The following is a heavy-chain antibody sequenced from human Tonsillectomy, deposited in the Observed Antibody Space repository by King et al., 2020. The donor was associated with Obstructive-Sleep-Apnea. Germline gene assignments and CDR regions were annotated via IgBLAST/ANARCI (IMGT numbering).Heavy chain of an antibody. D-gene: IGHD1-1*01. CDR3: AHRRNDPYNYYGMDV. V-gene: IGHV2-5*02. J-gene: IGHJ6*02. Sequence: TLKESGPTLVRPTQTLTLTCTISGFSLSGSGVGVGWIRQPPGKALEWLALIYLDDDKRYSPSLKTRLTITKDTSKNQVVLIMTNMDPVDTATYYCAHRRNDPYNYYGMDVWGQGTTVTVSS. CDR1: GFSLSGSGVG. CDR2: IYLDDDK.